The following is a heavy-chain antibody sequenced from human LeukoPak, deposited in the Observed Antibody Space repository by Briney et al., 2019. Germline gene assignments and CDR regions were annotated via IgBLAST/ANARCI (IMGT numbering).Heavy chain of an antibody. Sequence: ASVKVSCTSSGSSFTRNAIHWVRQAPGQRLEWMGWIDSDKGNTKYSQEFQGRVTFTRDTSASTVYMALSSLRSDDMAIYYCARGYSNGWYHDYWGQGTPFIVSS. D-gene: IGHD6-19*01. CDR1: GSSFTRNA. J-gene: IGHJ4*02. V-gene: IGHV1-3*03. CDR3: ARGYSNGWYHDY. CDR2: IDSDKGNT.